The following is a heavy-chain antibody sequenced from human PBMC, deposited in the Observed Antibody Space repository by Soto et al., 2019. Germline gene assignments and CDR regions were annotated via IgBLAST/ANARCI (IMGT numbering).Heavy chain of an antibody. V-gene: IGHV1-58*02. CDR3: AADRVRYNWFDP. CDR2: IVVGSGNT. Sequence: SVKVXCKASGYTFTSYYMHWVRQARGQRLEWIGWIVVGSGNTNYAQKFQERVTITRDMSTSTAYMELSSLRSEDTAVYYCAADRVRYNWFDPWGQGTLVTVSS. J-gene: IGHJ5*02. CDR1: GYTFTSYY.